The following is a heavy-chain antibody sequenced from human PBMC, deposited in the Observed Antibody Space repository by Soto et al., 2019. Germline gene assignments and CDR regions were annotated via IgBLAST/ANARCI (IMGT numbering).Heavy chain of an antibody. V-gene: IGHV4-34*01. CDR2: INHSGIT. D-gene: IGHD2-2*03. CDR1: GGSFSGYY. CDR3: ARARSSVPSRRGIGYYGMDV. Sequence: QVQLQQWGAGLLKPSETLSLTCVVNGGSFSGYYWSWVRLPPGKGLEWMGEINHSGITDSNPSLKSRVTISVDGSRNQFSVNLTSVPAADTAVYFWARARSSVPSRRGIGYYGMDVWGHGTTVTVSS. J-gene: IGHJ6*02.